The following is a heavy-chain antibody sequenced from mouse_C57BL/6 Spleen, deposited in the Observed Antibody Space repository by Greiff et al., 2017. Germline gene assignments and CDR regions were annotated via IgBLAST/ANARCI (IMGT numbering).Heavy chain of an antibody. V-gene: IGHV3-6*01. D-gene: IGHD2-4*01. CDR2: ISYDGSN. J-gene: IGHJ4*01. CDR1: GYSITSGYY. CDR3: AREGGYDYDGYAMDD. Sequence: DVKLQESGPGLVKPSPSLSLTCSVTGYSITSGYYWNWIRQFPGNKLEWMGYISYDGSNNYKPSLKNRISITRDTSKNQFFLKLNSVTTEDTATYYCAREGGYDYDGYAMDDWGQGTSVTVSS.